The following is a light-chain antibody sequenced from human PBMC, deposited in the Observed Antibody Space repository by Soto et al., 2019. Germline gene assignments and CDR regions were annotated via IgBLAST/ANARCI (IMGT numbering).Light chain of an antibody. J-gene: IGKJ4*01. V-gene: IGKV1-12*01. CDR2: DAS. CDR1: RNIKTS. Sequence: DIQMTQSPSSVSASVGDRVTITCRACRNIKTSLAWYQQRPGKGPELLIYDASTLQSGVPSRISGSGSGTEFTLTISRLQPEDFATFYCQQISSFPPTFGGGTKVAI. CDR3: QQISSFPPT.